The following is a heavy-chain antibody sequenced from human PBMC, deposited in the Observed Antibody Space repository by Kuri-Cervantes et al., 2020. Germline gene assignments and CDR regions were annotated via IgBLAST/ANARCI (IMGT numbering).Heavy chain of an antibody. V-gene: IGHV1-69*05. CDR2: IIPVIGTA. D-gene: IGHD6-19*01. CDR1: GGTLTSYS. J-gene: IGHJ6*03. CDR3: ARGHAIAVAGNYYMDV. Sequence: SVKVSCKASGGTLTSYSITWVRQAPGQGLEWMGGIIPVIGTASYAQKFQGRLTITTDESTSTAYMELSSLRSEDTAVYYCARGHAIAVAGNYYMDVWGKGTTVTVSS.